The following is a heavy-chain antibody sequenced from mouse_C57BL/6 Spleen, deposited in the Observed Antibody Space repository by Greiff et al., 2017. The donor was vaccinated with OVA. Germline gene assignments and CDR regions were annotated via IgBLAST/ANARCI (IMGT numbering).Heavy chain of an antibody. CDR2: IDPSDSET. Sequence: QVQLQQPGAELVRPGSSVKLSCKASGYTFTSYWMHWVKQRPIQGLEWIGNIDPSDSETHYNQKFKDKATLTVDKSSSTAYMQLSSLTSEDSAVYYCAIGYDYGEENAMDYWGQGTSVTVSS. CDR3: AIGYDYGEENAMDY. V-gene: IGHV1-52*01. J-gene: IGHJ4*01. CDR1: GYTFTSYW. D-gene: IGHD2-4*01.